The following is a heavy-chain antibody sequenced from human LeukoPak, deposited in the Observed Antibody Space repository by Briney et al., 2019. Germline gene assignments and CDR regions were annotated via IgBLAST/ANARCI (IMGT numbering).Heavy chain of an antibody. CDR1: GYTFTGYY. V-gene: IGHV1-2*02. CDR3: ARDHQWLVQYNWFDP. D-gene: IGHD6-19*01. Sequence: ASVKVSCKASGYTFTGYYMHWVRQAPGQGLEWMGWINPNSGGTNYAQKFQGRVTMTRDMSISTAYMELSRLRSDDTAVYYCARDHQWLVQYNWFDPWGQGTLVTVSS. CDR2: INPNSGGT. J-gene: IGHJ5*02.